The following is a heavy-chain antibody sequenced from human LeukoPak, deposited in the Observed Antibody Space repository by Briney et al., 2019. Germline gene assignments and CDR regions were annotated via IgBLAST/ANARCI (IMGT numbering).Heavy chain of an antibody. V-gene: IGHV3-30*02. CDR1: GFSFSSFG. J-gene: IGHJ4*02. D-gene: IGHD3-22*01. CDR3: AKDLYDSPFDY. CDR2: IRYDGSKK. Sequence: GGSLRLSCAASGFSFSSFGMHWVRQAPGKGLDWVAFIRYDGSKKYYADSVKGRFTISRDSTKNTLYLQMNSLRAEDTAVYYCAKDLYDSPFDYWGQGTLVTVSS.